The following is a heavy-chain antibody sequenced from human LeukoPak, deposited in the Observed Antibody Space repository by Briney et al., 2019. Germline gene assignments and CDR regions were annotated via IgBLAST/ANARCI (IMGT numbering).Heavy chain of an antibody. J-gene: IGHJ4*02. CDR1: GYTFTSYG. D-gene: IGHD6-13*01. CDR3: ARVSSSSWFTYFDY. CDR2: ISAYNGNT. V-gene: IGHV1-18*01. Sequence: ASVKDSCKASGYTFTSYGISWVRQAPGQGLEWMGWISAYNGNTNYAQKLQGRVTMTTDTSTSTAYMELRSLRSDDTAVYYCARVSSSSWFTYFDYWGQGTLVTVSS.